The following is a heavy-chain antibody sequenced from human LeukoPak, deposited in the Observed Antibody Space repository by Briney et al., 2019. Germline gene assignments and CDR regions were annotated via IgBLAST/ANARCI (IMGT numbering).Heavy chain of an antibody. D-gene: IGHD1-26*01. CDR2: IRYDGSNT. CDR1: GFTFSSSG. Sequence: GGSLRLSCAASGFTFSSSGMHWVRQAPGKGLERVAFIRYDGSNTYYADSVKGRFTISRDNSKNTLFLQMNSLRAEDAAVYYCASDGRRSGSYSNYFDYWGQGTLVTVSS. V-gene: IGHV3-30*02. J-gene: IGHJ4*02. CDR3: ASDGRRSGSYSNYFDY.